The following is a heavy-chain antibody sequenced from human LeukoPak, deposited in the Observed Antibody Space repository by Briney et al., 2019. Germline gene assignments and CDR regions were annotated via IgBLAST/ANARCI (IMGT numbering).Heavy chain of an antibody. CDR2: IIPIFGTA. V-gene: IGHV1-69*13. J-gene: IGHJ4*02. D-gene: IGHD5-18*01. CDR3: ARGGVYSYGPQYYFDY. CDR1: GGTFSSYA. Sequence: ASVKVSCKASGGTFSSYAISWVRQAPGQGLEWMGGIIPIFGTANYAQKFQGRVTITADESTSTAYMELSSLRSEDTAVYYCARGGVYSYGPQYYFDYWGQGTLVTVSS.